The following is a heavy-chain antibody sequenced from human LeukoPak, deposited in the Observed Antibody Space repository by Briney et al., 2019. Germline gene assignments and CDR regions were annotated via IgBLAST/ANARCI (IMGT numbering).Heavy chain of an antibody. D-gene: IGHD6-6*01. CDR3: ARDWGVSARPGYMDV. Sequence: SETLSLTCTVSGGSISSNSYYWGWIRQPPGKGLEWIGSIYYSGSTYYKPSLKSRLTISVDTSKNHFSLRLSSVTAADTAVYYCARDWGVSARPGYMDVWGKGTTVTVSS. V-gene: IGHV4-39*07. CDR2: IYYSGST. CDR1: GGSISSNSYY. J-gene: IGHJ6*03.